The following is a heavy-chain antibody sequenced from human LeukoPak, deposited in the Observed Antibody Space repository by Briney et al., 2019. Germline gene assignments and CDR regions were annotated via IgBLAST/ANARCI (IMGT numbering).Heavy chain of an antibody. Sequence: SETLSLTCTVSGGSVSTYYWSWIRQPPGKGLEWIGYIYHSGSTKYNPSLKSRVTISVDTSQNQFSLKLSSVTAADTAVYYCARDGYSGSDALWGQGTLVTVSS. CDR2: IYHSGST. D-gene: IGHD5-12*01. CDR1: GGSVSTYY. J-gene: IGHJ4*02. V-gene: IGHV4-59*02. CDR3: ARDGYSGSDAL.